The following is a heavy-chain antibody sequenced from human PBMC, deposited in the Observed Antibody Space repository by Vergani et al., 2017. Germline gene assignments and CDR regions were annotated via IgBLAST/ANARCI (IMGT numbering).Heavy chain of an antibody. CDR3: ARGDSANFGRYFDH. CDR1: GFNFDDYG. V-gene: IGHV3-20*04. Sequence: EVQLMESGGRVVRPGGSLRLSCAASGFNFDDYGMNWVRPAPGKGLEWVATVTWYAGNAKYANSMRGRFAISRDNARTSVYLQMNSLRVEDTAVYYCARGDSANFGRYFDHWGQGVLVTVSS. CDR2: VTWYAGNA. J-gene: IGHJ4*02. D-gene: IGHD1-7*01.